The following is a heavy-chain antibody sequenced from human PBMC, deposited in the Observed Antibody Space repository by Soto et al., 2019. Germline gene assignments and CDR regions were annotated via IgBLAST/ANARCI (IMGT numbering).Heavy chain of an antibody. D-gene: IGHD1-7*01. V-gene: IGHV3-23*01. CDR2: ISGGGSAT. Sequence: EVQLLESGGGLVQPGGSLRLSCAASGFTFNNYAMSWVRQAPGKGLEWVSDISGGGSATFYADSVKGRLTISRDNSKNTLFLQMNSLRAEDTAVYYCAKAGTTSGYYYMDVWGKGTTVTVSS. CDR3: AKAGTTSGYYYMDV. CDR1: GFTFNNYA. J-gene: IGHJ6*03.